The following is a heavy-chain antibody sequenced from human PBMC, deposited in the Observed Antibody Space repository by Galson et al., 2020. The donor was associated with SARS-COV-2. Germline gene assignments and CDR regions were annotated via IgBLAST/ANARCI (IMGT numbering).Heavy chain of an antibody. D-gene: IGHD1-26*01. Sequence: SGPTLVKPTQTLTVTCSFSGFSLNSVAVGVAWIRQPPGKALEWLALIYWNGNQRYNPSLQSRLSITKDTSKNQVVLTMTNMDPVDTATYYCAHRLVEMGSLGDACDVWGQGTMVTVSS. J-gene: IGHJ3*01. CDR1: GFSLNSVAVG. V-gene: IGHV2-5*01. CDR2: IYWNGNQ. CDR3: AHRLVEMGSLGDACDV.